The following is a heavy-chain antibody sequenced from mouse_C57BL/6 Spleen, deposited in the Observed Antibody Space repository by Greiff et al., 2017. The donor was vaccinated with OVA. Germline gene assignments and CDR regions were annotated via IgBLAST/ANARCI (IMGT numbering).Heavy chain of an antibody. D-gene: IGHD2-1*01. J-gene: IGHJ1*03. CDR3: AREDLLDV. Sequence: VQLQESGPGLVQPSQSLSITCTVSGFSLTSYGVHWVRQSPGKGLEWLGVISSGGSTDYNAAFISRLSISKDNSKSQVFFKMNSLQADDTAIYYCAREDLLDVWGTGTTVTVSS. V-gene: IGHV2-2*01. CDR2: ISSGGST. CDR1: GFSLTSYG.